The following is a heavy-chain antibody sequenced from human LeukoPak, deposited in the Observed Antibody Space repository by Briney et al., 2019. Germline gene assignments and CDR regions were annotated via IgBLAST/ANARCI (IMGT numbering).Heavy chain of an antibody. V-gene: IGHV3-23*01. CDR2: IDDSGVIR. D-gene: IGHD1-26*01. Sequence: GGSLRLSCAASGFTFKTHAMSWVRQAPGKGLEWVSRIDDSGVIRSYADSVKGRFTISRDNSKNTLYLQMNSLRAEDTAVYYCARDQASGSYHYYYYDMDVWGQGTTVTVSS. CDR3: ARDQASGSYHYYYYDMDV. J-gene: IGHJ6*02. CDR1: GFTFKTHA.